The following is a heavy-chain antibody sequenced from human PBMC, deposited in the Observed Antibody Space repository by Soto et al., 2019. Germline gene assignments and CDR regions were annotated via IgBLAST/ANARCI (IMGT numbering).Heavy chain of an antibody. CDR2: ISAYNGNT. J-gene: IGHJ6*01. CDR3: ARDKVLMVYAIPQNYYYGMDV. V-gene: IGHV1-18*01. D-gene: IGHD2-8*01. Sequence: GASVKVSCKASGYTFTSYGISWVRQAPGQGLEWMGWISAYNGNTNYAQKLQGRVTMTTDTSTSTAYMELSSLRSEDTAVYYCARDKVLMVYAIPQNYYYGMDVRGQGTTVTVSS. CDR1: GYTFTSYG.